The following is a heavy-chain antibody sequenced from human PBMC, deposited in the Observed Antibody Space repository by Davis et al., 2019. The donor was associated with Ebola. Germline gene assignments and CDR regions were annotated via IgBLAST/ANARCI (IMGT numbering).Heavy chain of an antibody. CDR2: IYYSGST. V-gene: IGHV4-59*01. J-gene: IGHJ6*02. CDR3: AREGSSWYSEYGMDV. D-gene: IGHD6-13*01. CDR1: GGSISSYY. Sequence: GSLRLSCTVSGGSISSYYWSWIRQPPGKGLEWIEYIYYSGSTNYNPSLKSRVTISVDTSKNQFSLKLSSVTAADTAVYYCAREGSSWYSEYGMDVWGQGATVTVSS.